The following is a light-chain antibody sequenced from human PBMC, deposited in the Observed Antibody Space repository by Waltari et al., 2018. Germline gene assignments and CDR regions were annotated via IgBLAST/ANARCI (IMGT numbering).Light chain of an antibody. V-gene: IGLV1-40*01. CDR2: GCN. J-gene: IGLJ2*01. Sequence: QSVLTQPPSVSGAPGQRVTISCTGSGSNIGAGYDTHWYQQLPGKAPRLLIYGCNTPTCGSPDRFFGSQSGTSASLAIIGLQTEDEGDYYCQSYDTSLSVVFGGGTKLTVL. CDR3: QSYDTSLSVV. CDR1: GSNIGAGYD.